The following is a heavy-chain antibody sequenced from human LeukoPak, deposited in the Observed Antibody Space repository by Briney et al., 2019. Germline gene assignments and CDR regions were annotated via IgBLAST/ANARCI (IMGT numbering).Heavy chain of an antibody. D-gene: IGHD3-22*01. V-gene: IGHV3-7*01. CDR3: ARDSSGYFPLDY. J-gene: IGHJ4*02. Sequence: GGSLRLYCAASGNTFSSYWMSWVRQAPGKGLEWVANIKQDGSEKYCVDSVKGRFTISRDNAKNSLYLQMNSLRAEDTAVYYCARDSSGYFPLDYWGQGTLVTVSS. CDR2: IKQDGSEK. CDR1: GNTFSSYW.